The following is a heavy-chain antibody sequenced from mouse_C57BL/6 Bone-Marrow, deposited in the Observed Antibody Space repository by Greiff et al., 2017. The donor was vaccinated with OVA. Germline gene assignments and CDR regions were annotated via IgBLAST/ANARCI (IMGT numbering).Heavy chain of an antibody. CDR1: GFTFSSYA. CDR3: ARGQVGV. V-gene: IGHV5-4*01. J-gene: IGHJ1*03. CDR2: ISDGGSYT. Sequence: EVQVVESGGGLVKPGGSLKLSCAASGFTFSSYAMSWVRQTPEKRLEWVATISDGGSYTYYPDNVKGRFTISRDNAKNNLYLQMSHLKSEDTAMYYCARGQVGVWGTGTTVTVSS.